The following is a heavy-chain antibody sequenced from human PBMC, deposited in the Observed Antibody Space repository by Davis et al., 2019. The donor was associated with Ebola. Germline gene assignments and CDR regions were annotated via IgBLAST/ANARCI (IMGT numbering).Heavy chain of an antibody. CDR1: GGSFSGYY. V-gene: IGHV4-34*01. D-gene: IGHD6-13*01. Sequence: SETLSLTCAVYGGSFSGYYWSWIRQPPGKGLEWIGEINHSGSTNYNPSLKSRVTISVDTSKNQFSLKLSSVTAADTAVYYCAKDLWYSSGMDVWGKGTTVTVSS. CDR3: AKDLWYSSGMDV. J-gene: IGHJ6*04. CDR2: INHSGST.